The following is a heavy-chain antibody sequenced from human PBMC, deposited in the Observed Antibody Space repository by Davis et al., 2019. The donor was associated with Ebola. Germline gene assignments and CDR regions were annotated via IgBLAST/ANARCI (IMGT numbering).Heavy chain of an antibody. CDR1: GFTFSSHW. D-gene: IGHD5-12*01. J-gene: IGHJ4*02. CDR3: VKGGWLDD. Sequence: PGGSLRLSCAASGFTFSSHWMGWVRQAPGKGLEWVANIKQDGSEKNYVDSVRGRFTISRDNAKNSLDLQMNSLRAEDTALYYCVKGGWLDDWGQGALVTVSS. V-gene: IGHV3-7*03. CDR2: IKQDGSEK.